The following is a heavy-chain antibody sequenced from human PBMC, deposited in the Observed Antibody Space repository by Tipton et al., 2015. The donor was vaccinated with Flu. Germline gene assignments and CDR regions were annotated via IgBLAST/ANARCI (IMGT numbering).Heavy chain of an antibody. J-gene: IGHJ5*02. Sequence: LRLSCAVSGDTISSDYNWGWIRQFPGKGLEWIGSVSRTGSTNYNPPLKSRVTISIDTSKNQFSLKMKSVTAGDMACYYCARRDDSNCVSDPKSWSDPWGQRTLVAVSS. V-gene: IGHV4-38-2*01. D-gene: IGHD4-11*01. CDR2: VSRTGST. CDR3: ARRDDSNCVSDPKSWSDP. CDR1: GDTISSDYN.